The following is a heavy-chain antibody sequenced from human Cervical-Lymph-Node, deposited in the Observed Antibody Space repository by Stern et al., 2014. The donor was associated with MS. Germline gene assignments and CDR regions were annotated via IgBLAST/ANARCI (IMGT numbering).Heavy chain of an antibody. CDR3: AKDRYSYDSSGYQDY. Sequence: VQLEESGGGVVQPGRSLRLSCAASGFTFSSYGMHWVRQAPGKGLEWGAVISYDGSNKYYADSVKGRFTISRDNSKNTLYLQMNSLRAEDTAVYYCAKDRYSYDSSGYQDYWGQGTLVTVSS. J-gene: IGHJ4*02. D-gene: IGHD3-22*01. CDR2: ISYDGSNK. V-gene: IGHV3-30*18. CDR1: GFTFSSYG.